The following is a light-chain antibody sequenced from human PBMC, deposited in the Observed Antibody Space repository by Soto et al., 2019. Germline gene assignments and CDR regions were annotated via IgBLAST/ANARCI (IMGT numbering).Light chain of an antibody. Sequence: EIVLTQSPATLSLSPGERATLSCRASQSVSSYLAWYQQKPGRAPRLLIYDASNRATGIPARFSGSGSGTDFTLTSSSLEPEDFAVYYCQQRSNWPVTFGQGTRLEIK. CDR3: QQRSNWPVT. CDR2: DAS. V-gene: IGKV3-11*01. J-gene: IGKJ5*01. CDR1: QSVSSY.